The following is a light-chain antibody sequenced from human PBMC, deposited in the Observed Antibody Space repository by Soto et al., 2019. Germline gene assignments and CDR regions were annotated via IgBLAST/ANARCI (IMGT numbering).Light chain of an antibody. V-gene: IGKV1-5*03. Sequence: IQMTQSPSTLSASVGDRVTFTCRASQSISTWLAWYQQKPGKAPKLLIYKASTLEVGVPSRFSGSGSGTEFTLTINTLQPADFSTYYCQQYNSNPWTFGQGTRV. CDR2: KAS. CDR1: QSISTW. CDR3: QQYNSNPWT. J-gene: IGKJ1*01.